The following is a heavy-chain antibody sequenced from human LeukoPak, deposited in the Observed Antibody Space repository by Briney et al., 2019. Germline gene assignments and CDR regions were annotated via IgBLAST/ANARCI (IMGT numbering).Heavy chain of an antibody. D-gene: IGHD1-14*01. V-gene: IGHV3-23*01. CDR3: ATGKGNRVYYYYGMDV. CDR1: GFTFSSYA. J-gene: IGHJ6*02. CDR2: ITGRGGCT. Sequence: PGGSLRLSCAASGFTFSSYAMSWVRQAPGKGLEWVSAITGRGGCTYYESCVKSWLPISRDNAKNTLYLQMNSLRAEDTTVYYCATGKGNRVYYYYGMDVWGQGATVTVSS.